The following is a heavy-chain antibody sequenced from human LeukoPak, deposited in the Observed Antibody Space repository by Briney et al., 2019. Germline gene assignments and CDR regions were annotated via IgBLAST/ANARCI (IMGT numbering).Heavy chain of an antibody. CDR2: IKQDGSNK. CDR1: GFTLSSNW. J-gene: IGHJ6*04. CDR3: AELGITMIGGV. D-gene: IGHD3-10*02. Sequence: PGGSLRLSCAASGFTLSSNWMSWVRQAPGKGLEWVANIKQDGSNKNYVDSVKGRFTISRDNAKNSVYLQMDSLRAEDTAVYYCAELGITMIGGVWGKGTTVTISS. V-gene: IGHV3-7*01.